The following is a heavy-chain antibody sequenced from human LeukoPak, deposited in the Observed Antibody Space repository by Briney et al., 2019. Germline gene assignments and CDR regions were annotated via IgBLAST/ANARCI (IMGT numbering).Heavy chain of an antibody. CDR2: FTTGGDYI. D-gene: IGHD3-9*01. Sequence: GGSLRLSCAASGFTFNTFNMNWVRQAPGKGLEWMSSFTTGGDYIYYADSVKGRFTTSRDNAKNSLSLQLNSLRVEDTAVYYCARGHYDVLAASYKWTPDYWGQGTLVTVSS. J-gene: IGHJ4*02. CDR3: ARGHYDVLAASYKWTPDY. V-gene: IGHV3-21*01. CDR1: GFTFNTFN.